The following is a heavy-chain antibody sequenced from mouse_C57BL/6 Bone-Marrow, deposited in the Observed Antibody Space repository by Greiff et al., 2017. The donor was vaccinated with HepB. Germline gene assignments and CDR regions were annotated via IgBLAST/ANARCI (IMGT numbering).Heavy chain of an antibody. CDR2: IYPGSGST. Sequence: QVQLQQSGAELVKPGASVKMSCKASGYTFTSYWITWVKQRPGQGLEWIGDIYPGSGSTNYNEKFKSKATLTVDTSSSTAYMQLSSLTSEDSAVYYCASHYYGSSIWYFDVWGTGTTVTVSS. CDR1: GYTFTSYW. D-gene: IGHD1-1*01. V-gene: IGHV1-55*01. CDR3: ASHYYGSSIWYFDV. J-gene: IGHJ1*03.